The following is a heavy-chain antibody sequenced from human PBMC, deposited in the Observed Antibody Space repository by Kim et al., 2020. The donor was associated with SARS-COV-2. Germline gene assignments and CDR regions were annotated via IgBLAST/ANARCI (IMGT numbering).Heavy chain of an antibody. Sequence: SETLSLTCAVYGGSFSGYYWSWIRQPPGKGLEWIGEINHSGSTNYNPSLKSRVTISVDTSKNQFSLKLSSVTAADTAVYYCARAQKIVVVPAATSPRGYAFDIWGQGTMVTVSS. D-gene: IGHD2-2*01. V-gene: IGHV4-34*01. CDR3: ARAQKIVVVPAATSPRGYAFDI. CDR1: GGSFSGYY. J-gene: IGHJ3*02. CDR2: INHSGST.